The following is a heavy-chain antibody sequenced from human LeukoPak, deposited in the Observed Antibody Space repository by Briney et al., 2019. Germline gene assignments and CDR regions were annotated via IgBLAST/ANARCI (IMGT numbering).Heavy chain of an antibody. V-gene: IGHV4-39*01. D-gene: IGHD3-3*01. Sequence: PSETLSLTCTVSGDSISSSSYYWGWVRQSPGKGLEWIGTIYYSGITYYNPSLKSRVTISVDTSKNQFSLKLSSVTAADTALYYCVRTRRITIFGVVVDSFDIWGQGTMVTVSS. J-gene: IGHJ3*02. CDR1: GDSISSSSYY. CDR2: IYYSGIT. CDR3: VRTRRITIFGVVVDSFDI.